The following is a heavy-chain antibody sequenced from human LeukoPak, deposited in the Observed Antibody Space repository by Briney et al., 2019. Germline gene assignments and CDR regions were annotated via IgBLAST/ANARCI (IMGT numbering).Heavy chain of an antibody. J-gene: IGHJ4*02. V-gene: IGHV3-74*01. CDR1: GFTFSSYW. D-gene: IGHD6-13*01. Sequence: GGSLRLSCAASGFTFSSYWMNWVRQAPGKGLVWVSRIASDGSSTTYADSVKGRFSISRDNAKNTLYLQMNSLRAEDTAVYYCARLIAAAGKGYYLDYWGQGTLVTVS. CDR3: ARLIAAAGKGYYLDY. CDR2: IASDGSST.